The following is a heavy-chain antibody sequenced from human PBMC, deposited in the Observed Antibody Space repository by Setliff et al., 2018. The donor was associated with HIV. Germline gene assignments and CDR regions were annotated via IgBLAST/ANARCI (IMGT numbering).Heavy chain of an antibody. J-gene: IGHJ3*02. CDR3: ARVKVDWGFGNAFDI. V-gene: IGHV3-30*03. CDR2: ISYDGTNE. D-gene: IGHD7-27*01. CDR1: GFTLSDYA. Sequence: GWSLRLSCAASGFTLSDYAMHWVRQAPGKGLEWVAVISYDGTNEYYADSVKGRFTISRDNYKNTVFLQMNSLRVDDSAVYYCARVKVDWGFGNAFDIWGQGTMVTVSS.